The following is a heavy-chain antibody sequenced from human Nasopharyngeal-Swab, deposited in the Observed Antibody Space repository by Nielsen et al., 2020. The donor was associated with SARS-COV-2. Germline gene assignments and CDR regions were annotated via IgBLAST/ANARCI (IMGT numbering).Heavy chain of an antibody. CDR3: ARDALTGGVDY. J-gene: IGHJ4*02. V-gene: IGHV3-7*03. CDR2: IKQDGSEK. D-gene: IGHD7-27*01. Sequence: GESLKISCAASGFTFNSYAMSWVRQAPGKGLEWVANIKQDGSEKNYVDSVKGRFSISRDTTKNSLYLQMNSLRAEDTAVYYCARDALTGGVDYWGQGTLVTVSS. CDR1: GFTFNSYA.